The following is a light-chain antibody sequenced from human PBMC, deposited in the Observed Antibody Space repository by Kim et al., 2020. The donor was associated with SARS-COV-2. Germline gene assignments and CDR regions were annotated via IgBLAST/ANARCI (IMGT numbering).Light chain of an antibody. V-gene: IGKV2-30*01. J-gene: IGKJ1*01. CDR1: QSLVSSDGDTY. CDR2: KVS. CDR3: MQVMFWPWT. Sequence: DVVMTQSPLSLPVTLGQQASISCKSSQSLVSSDGDTYLNWFQQRPGQSPRRLIYKVSKRDSGVPDRFSGSGSGTDFTLEISRVEADDVGVYYCMQVMFWPWTFGQGTKVDIK.